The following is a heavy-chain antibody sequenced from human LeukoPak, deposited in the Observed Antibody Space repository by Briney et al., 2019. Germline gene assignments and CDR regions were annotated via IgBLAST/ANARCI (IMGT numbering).Heavy chain of an antibody. CDR3: ARDSAAVNYWYFDV. CDR1: GDSVSSNSAA. Sequence: SQTLSLTCAISGDSVSSNSAAWNWLRQSPSRGLEWLGRTYYRSKWYYDYAVFVKSRMTVTPDTSKNQFSLQLDPVTPEDTAMYYCARDSAAVNYWYFDVWGRGTLVTVSS. CDR2: TYYRSKWYY. J-gene: IGHJ2*01. V-gene: IGHV6-1*01. D-gene: IGHD6-13*01.